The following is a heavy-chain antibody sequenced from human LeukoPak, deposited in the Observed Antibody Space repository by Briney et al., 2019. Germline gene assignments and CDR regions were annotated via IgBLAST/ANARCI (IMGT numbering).Heavy chain of an antibody. V-gene: IGHV1-18*01. Sequence: ASVKVSCKASGYTFTSYGISWVRQAPGQGLELMGWMSAYNGNTNYAQKLQGRVTMTTDTPTSQAYMELRSLRSDDTAVYYCARDPPGKGSSPDYWGPGTLVTVSS. J-gene: IGHJ4*02. CDR2: MSAYNGNT. CDR1: GYTFTSYG. CDR3: ARDPPGKGSSPDY. D-gene: IGHD6-6*01.